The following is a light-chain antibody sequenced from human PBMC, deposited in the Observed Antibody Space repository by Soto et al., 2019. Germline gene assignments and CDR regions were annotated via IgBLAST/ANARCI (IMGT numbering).Light chain of an antibody. CDR3: QQYGRSLT. CDR2: DAS. J-gene: IGKJ4*01. V-gene: IGKV3-20*01. CDR1: QSVTNSY. Sequence: EIVLTQSPGTLSLSPGERATLSCRASQSVTNSYLAWYQQKPGQAPRLFIYDASRRATGIPDRFSGSGSGTDFTLTISRLQPEHFAVYYCQQYGRSLTFGGGTKVEIK.